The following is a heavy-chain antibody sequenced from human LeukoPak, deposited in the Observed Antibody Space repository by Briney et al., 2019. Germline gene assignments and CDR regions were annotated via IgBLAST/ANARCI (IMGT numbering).Heavy chain of an antibody. Sequence: GASVKVSCKASGYTFTSYGISWVRQAPGQGLEWMGWISAYNGNTNYAQKLQGRVTMTTDTSTSTAYMELRSLRSDDTAVYYCARVVLLWFGKLGYFDYWGQGTLVTVSS. CDR3: ARVVLLWFGKLGYFDY. CDR2: ISAYNGNT. CDR1: GYTFTSYG. V-gene: IGHV1-18*01. J-gene: IGHJ4*02. D-gene: IGHD3-10*01.